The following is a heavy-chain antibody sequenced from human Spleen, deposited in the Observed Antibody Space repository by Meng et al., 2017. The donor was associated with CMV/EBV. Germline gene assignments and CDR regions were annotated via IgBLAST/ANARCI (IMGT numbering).Heavy chain of an antibody. D-gene: IGHD3-10*01. CDR2: IRSKGFGGTT. CDR1: GFTFDDYA. V-gene: IGHV3-49*04. J-gene: IGHJ4*02. CDR3: SRPLRAPMVRGVIIPDH. Sequence: GGSLRLSCTASGFTFDDYAMSWVRQAPGKGLEWVGFIRSKGFGGTTEYAASVKGRFTISRDDSKSIVYLQMNSLKTEDTAVYFCSRPLRAPMVRGVIIPDHWGQGTLVPSPQ.